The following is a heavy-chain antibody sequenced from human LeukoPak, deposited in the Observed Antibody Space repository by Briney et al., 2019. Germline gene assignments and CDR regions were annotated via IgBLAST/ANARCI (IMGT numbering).Heavy chain of an antibody. Sequence: LSLTCAVYGGSFSGFYWSWIRQPPGKRLEWASYISSSGSTIYYADSVKGRFTISRDNAKNSLYLQMNSLRAEDTAVYYCARYYYDSSGYYYFDYWGQGTLVTVSS. D-gene: IGHD3-22*01. CDR3: ARYYYDSSGYYYFDY. CDR1: GGSFSGFY. J-gene: IGHJ4*02. V-gene: IGHV3-11*01. CDR2: ISSSGSTI.